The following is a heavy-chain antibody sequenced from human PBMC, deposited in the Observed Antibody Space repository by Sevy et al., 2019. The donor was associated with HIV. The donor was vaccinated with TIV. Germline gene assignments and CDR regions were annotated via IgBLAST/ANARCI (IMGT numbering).Heavy chain of an antibody. D-gene: IGHD2-2*03. Sequence: SETLSLTCAVSGGSISSNNWWNWVRQTRGKGLEWIAEIYHSGSTDRNPSLKSRVTISVDKSKNQFSLKLSSVTAADTAVYYCARGVGGYCSSTSCHVDYWGQGTLVTVSS. V-gene: IGHV4-4*02. CDR2: IYHSGST. J-gene: IGHJ4*02. CDR3: ARGVGGYCSSTSCHVDY. CDR1: GGSISSNNW.